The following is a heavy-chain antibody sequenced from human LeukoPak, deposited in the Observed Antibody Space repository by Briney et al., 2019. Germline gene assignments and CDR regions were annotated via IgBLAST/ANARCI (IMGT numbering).Heavy chain of an antibody. CDR3: ARDVALSTYHFVSSGLLDY. CDR2: IRPDGSEK. D-gene: IGHD3-22*01. Sequence: GGSLRLSCAASGFTFSTYWMSWVRQAPGKGLEWVANIRPDGSEKYYVDSVKGRLTISRDNAKNSLYLQMNSLRGEDTAVYYCARDVALSTYHFVSSGLLDYWGQGTLVTVSS. V-gene: IGHV3-7*01. J-gene: IGHJ4*02. CDR1: GFTFSTYW.